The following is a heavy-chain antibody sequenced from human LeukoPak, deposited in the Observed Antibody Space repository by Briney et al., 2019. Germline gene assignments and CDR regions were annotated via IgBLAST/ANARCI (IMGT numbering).Heavy chain of an antibody. J-gene: IGHJ4*02. D-gene: IGHD2/OR15-2a*01. V-gene: IGHV3-49*04. Sequence: GGSLRLSCTASGFTFGDYAMSWVRQAPGKGLEWVGFIRSKAYGGTTEYAASVKGRFTISRDDSKSIAYLQMNSLKTEDTAVYYCTREREYGPPDYWGQGTLVTVSS. CDR1: GFTFGDYA. CDR2: IRSKAYGGTT. CDR3: TREREYGPPDY.